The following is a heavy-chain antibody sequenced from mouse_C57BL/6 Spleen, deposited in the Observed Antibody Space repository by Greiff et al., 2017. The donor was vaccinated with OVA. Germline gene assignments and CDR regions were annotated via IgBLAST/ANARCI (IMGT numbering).Heavy chain of an antibody. CDR1: GFTFSSYA. D-gene: IGHD2-4*01. Sequence: EVHLVESGGGLVKPGGSLKLSCAASGFTFSSYAMSWVRQTPEKRLEWVATISDGGSYTYYPDNVKGRFTISRDNAKNNLYLQMSHLKSEDTAMFYCARDHTSDYDYHWYCDVWGTGTTVTVSS. V-gene: IGHV5-4*01. CDR3: ARDHTSDYDYHWYCDV. J-gene: IGHJ1*03. CDR2: ISDGGSYT.